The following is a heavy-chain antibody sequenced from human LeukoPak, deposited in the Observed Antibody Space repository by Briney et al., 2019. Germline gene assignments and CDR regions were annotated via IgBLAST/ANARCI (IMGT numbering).Heavy chain of an antibody. CDR2: ISGNGGST. D-gene: IGHD4-17*01. CDR1: GFTFSSYA. V-gene: IGHV3-64*01. CDR3: LREGDYGPFDY. Sequence: GGSLRLSCAASGFTFSSYAMHWVRQAPGKGLEYVSAISGNGGSTYYANSVKGRFTISRDNSKNTLYLQMGSLRAEDMAVYYCLREGDYGPFDYWGQGTLVTVSS. J-gene: IGHJ4*02.